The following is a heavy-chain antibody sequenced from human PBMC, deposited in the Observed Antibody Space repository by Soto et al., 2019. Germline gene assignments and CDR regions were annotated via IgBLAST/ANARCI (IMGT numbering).Heavy chain of an antibody. J-gene: IGHJ4*02. CDR2: IYYDGST. CDR3: ARGYSYGNDY. V-gene: IGHV4-39*01. Sequence: SETLSLTCTVSGDSIRSINNYWGWIRQPPGKGLEWIGNIYYDGSTFYNPSLKSRVAMSIDTSKNQFSLKLSSVTAADTAVYYCARGYSYGNDYWGQGTLVTVSS. D-gene: IGHD5-18*01. CDR1: GDSIRSINNY.